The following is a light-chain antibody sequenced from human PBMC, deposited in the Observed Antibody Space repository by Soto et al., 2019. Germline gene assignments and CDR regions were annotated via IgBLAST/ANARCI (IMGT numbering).Light chain of an antibody. V-gene: IGKV3-20*01. Sequence: EIVLTKSPGILSLSPGERATLSCRASQSVSSSYLAWYQQKPGQAPRLLIYGASSRATGIPDRFSGSGSGTDFTLTISRLEPEDFAVYYCQQYGSSITFGQGTRLEIK. CDR3: QQYGSSIT. CDR1: QSVSSSY. J-gene: IGKJ5*01. CDR2: GAS.